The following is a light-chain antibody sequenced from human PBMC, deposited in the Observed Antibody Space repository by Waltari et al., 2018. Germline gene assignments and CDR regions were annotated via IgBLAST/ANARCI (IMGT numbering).Light chain of an antibody. V-gene: IGLV1-44*01. CDR1: SSNIGSKT. Sequence: QSVLTQPPSASGTPGPRVTLSCSGSSSNIGSKTVNWYQQLPGTAPKLLIFSNKQRPSGVPDRFSGSKSGTSASLAISGLLSEDEADYYCSSWDDSVIGPVFGGGTKLTVL. CDR2: SNK. J-gene: IGLJ2*01. CDR3: SSWDDSVIGPV.